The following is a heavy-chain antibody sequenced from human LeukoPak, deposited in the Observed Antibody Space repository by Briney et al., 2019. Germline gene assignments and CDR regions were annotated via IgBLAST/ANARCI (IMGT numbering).Heavy chain of an antibody. CDR1: GYTFTYYY. V-gene: IGHV1-69-2*01. J-gene: IGHJ4*02. D-gene: IGHD6-19*01. CDR3: ATGECSGWSEGYFDY. Sequence: ASVKISCKVAGYTFTYYYMHWGPQAPGKGGGGRGLVDAEDGETIYAEKCQGRVTITADTSTDTAYMELSSLRSEDTAVYYCATGECSGWSEGYFDYWGQGTLVTVSS. CDR2: VDAEDGET.